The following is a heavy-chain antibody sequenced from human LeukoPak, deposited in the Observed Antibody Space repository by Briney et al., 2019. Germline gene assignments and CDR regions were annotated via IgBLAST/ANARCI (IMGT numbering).Heavy chain of an antibody. D-gene: IGHD3-22*01. CDR2: ISPSGGSS. V-gene: IGHV1-46*01. CDR1: GYTFTDYY. J-gene: IGHJ4*02. Sequence: ASVKVSCKASGYTFTDYYIHWVRQAPGQGLEWMGIISPSGGSSSYAQKFQGRVTMTRDKSTSTVYMELSRLRSEDTAVYYCARDNYDNSGYYFDYWGQGTLVTVSS. CDR3: ARDNYDNSGYYFDY.